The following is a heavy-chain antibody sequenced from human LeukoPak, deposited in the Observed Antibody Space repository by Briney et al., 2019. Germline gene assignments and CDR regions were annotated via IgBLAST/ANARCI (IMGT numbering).Heavy chain of an antibody. Sequence: SETLSLTCTVSGGSISSSSYYWGWIRQPPGKGLEWIGSIYYSGSTYYNPSLKSRVTISVDTSKNQFSLKLSSVTAADTAVYYCASEVVGAIYYFDYWGQGTLVTVSS. CDR3: ASEVVGAIYYFDY. CDR1: GGSISSSSYY. D-gene: IGHD1-26*01. CDR2: IYYSGST. J-gene: IGHJ4*02. V-gene: IGHV4-39*07.